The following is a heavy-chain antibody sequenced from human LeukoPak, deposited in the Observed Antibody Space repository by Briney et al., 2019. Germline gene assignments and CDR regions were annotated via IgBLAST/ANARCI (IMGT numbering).Heavy chain of an antibody. Sequence: SVKVSCKASGGTFSSYAISWVRQAPGQGLEWMGRIIPIFGAANYAQKFQGRVTITTDESTSTAYMELSSLRSEDTAVYYCARDYYDSSGYYPFDYWGQGTLVTVSS. CDR3: ARDYYDSSGYYPFDY. CDR2: IIPIFGAA. V-gene: IGHV1-69*05. J-gene: IGHJ4*02. CDR1: GGTFSSYA. D-gene: IGHD3-22*01.